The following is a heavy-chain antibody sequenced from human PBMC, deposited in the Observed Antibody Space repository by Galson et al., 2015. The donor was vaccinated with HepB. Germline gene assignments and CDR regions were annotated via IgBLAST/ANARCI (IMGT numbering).Heavy chain of an antibody. Sequence: PALVKPTQTLTLTCTFSGFSLTTSGVAVGWIRQPPGKALEWLALIYWDDDKRYSPSLKSRLTITKDSSKNQVVLTMTNMDPGDTATYYCARPFRNYDTLNGDYKGNYFDDRSQGTLVTVSS. D-gene: IGHD3-9*01. CDR1: GFSLTTSGVA. J-gene: IGHJ4*02. CDR2: IYWDDDK. V-gene: IGHV2-5*02. CDR3: ARPFRNYDTLNGDYKGNYFDD.